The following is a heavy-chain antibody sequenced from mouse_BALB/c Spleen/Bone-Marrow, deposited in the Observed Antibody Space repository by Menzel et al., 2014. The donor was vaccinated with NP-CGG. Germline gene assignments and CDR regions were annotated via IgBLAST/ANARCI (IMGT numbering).Heavy chain of an antibody. D-gene: IGHD1-1*01. J-gene: IGHJ1*01. CDR3: ARGYGSSYGTGYFDV. CDR1: GFNIKDTY. Sequence: EVQLQQSGAELVKPGASVKSSCTASGFNIKDTYMHWVKQRPEQGLEWIGRIDPANGNTKYDPKFQGKATITADTSSNTAYLQLSSLTSEDTAVYYCARGYGSSYGTGYFDVWGAGTTVTVSS. CDR2: IDPANGNT. V-gene: IGHV14-3*02.